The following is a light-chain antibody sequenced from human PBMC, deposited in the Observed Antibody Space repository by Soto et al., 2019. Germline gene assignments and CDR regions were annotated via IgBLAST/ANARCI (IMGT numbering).Light chain of an antibody. CDR2: DAS. CDR3: MQRNVWPPIT. J-gene: IGKJ5*01. V-gene: IGKV3-11*01. CDR1: QSVSRH. Sequence: EIVLTQSPATLSLSPGERATLSCRASQSVSRHLAWYQQKPGQAPRLLIYDASNRATGIPARFSGSGSGPDFNLTISRLEPEDFAVYYCMQRNVWPPITFRQGTRLEIK.